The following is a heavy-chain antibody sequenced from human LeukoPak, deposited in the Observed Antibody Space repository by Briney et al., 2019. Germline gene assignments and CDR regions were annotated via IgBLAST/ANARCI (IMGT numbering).Heavy chain of an antibody. CDR1: GFTFDDYA. J-gene: IGHJ6*02. D-gene: IGHD5-24*01. V-gene: IGHV3-9*01. CDR2: ISWNSGRI. Sequence: PGGSLRLSCAASGFTFDDYAMHWVRQGPGKGLEWVSGISWNSGRIGYADSVKGRFTISRDNAKNSLYLQMNSLRAEDTAVYYCARDRRSRDGYNYWFYLEGAATFSDYYYGMDVWGQGTTVTVSS. CDR3: ARDRRSRDGYNYWFYLEGAATFSDYYYGMDV.